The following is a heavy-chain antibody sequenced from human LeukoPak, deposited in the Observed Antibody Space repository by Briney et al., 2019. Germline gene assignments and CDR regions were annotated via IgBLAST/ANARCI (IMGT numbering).Heavy chain of an antibody. V-gene: IGHV3-23*01. D-gene: IGHD6-13*01. J-gene: IGHJ4*02. CDR1: GFTFSSYA. Sequence: PGGSLRLSCAASGFTFSSYAMSWVRQAPGKGLEWVSAISGSGGSTYYADSVKGRFTISRDNSKNTLYLQMNSLRAEDTAVYYCAKDRSPQQQLASFDYWGQGTLVTVSS. CDR3: AKDRSPQQQLASFDY. CDR2: ISGSGGST.